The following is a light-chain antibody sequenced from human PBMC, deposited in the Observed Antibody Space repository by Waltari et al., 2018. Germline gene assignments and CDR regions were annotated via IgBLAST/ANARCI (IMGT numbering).Light chain of an antibody. CDR1: QSISSW. CDR2: QAS. V-gene: IGKV1-5*03. Sequence: DIQMTQSPSTLSASVGDRVTITCRASQSISSWLAWYQQKPGKAPKLLLYQASSLESGVPSRCSGSGSVTDFTLTISSLQPDDFATYYCQQYNPNFLYTFGQGTKVEI. CDR3: QQYNPNFLYT. J-gene: IGKJ2*01.